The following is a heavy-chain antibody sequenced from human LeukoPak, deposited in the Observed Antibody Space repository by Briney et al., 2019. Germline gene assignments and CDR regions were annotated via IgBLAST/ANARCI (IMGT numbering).Heavy chain of an antibody. Sequence: GRSLRLSCAASGFTFSSYGMHWVRQAPGKGLEWVAVIGYDGSNKYYADSVKGRFTISRDNSKNTLYLQMNSLRAEDTAVYYCARDKEAVAVYYFDYWGQGTLVTVSS. V-gene: IGHV3-33*01. CDR3: ARDKEAVAVYYFDY. D-gene: IGHD6-19*01. CDR2: IGYDGSNK. CDR1: GFTFSSYG. J-gene: IGHJ4*02.